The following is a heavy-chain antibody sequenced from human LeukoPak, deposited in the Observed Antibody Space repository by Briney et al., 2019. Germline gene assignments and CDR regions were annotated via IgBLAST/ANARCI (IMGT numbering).Heavy chain of an antibody. CDR3: ARDLGYSSSSLDAFDI. J-gene: IGHJ3*02. Sequence: SETLSLTCTVSGGSISSSSSYWGWIRQPPGKGLEWIGTIYYSGSTYYSPSLKSRVTISVDTSKNQFSLRLSSVTAADTAVYYCARDLGYSSSSLDAFDIWGQGTMVTVSS. CDR1: GGSISSSSSY. V-gene: IGHV4-39*07. CDR2: IYYSGST. D-gene: IGHD6-6*01.